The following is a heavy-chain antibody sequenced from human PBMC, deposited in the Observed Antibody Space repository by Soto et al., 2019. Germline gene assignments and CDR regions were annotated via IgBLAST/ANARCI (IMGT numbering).Heavy chain of an antibody. Sequence: QVQLVQSGAEVKKPGASVKVSCKASGYTFTSYAMHWVRQAPGQRLEWMGWINAGNGNTKYSQKFQGRVTITRDTSASAAYKELSSLRSEGTAVYYCARVLGGWPDYWGQGTLVTVSS. CDR2: INAGNGNT. V-gene: IGHV1-3*01. J-gene: IGHJ4*02. D-gene: IGHD2-15*01. CDR1: GYTFTSYA. CDR3: ARVLGGWPDY.